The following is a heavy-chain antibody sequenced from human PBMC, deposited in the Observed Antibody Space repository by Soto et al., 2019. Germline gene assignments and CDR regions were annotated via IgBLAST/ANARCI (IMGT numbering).Heavy chain of an antibody. V-gene: IGHV1-69*06. CDR3: ARRDTSGFLRYFDN. J-gene: IGHJ4*02. CDR2: IVPNVGTV. Sequence: GGPVKVSCKASGGTLSSFINYPINWVRQAPGQGLEWMGGIVPNVGTVNYAQKFQGRVTITADKSTGTAYMELSSLRSEDTALHYCARRDTSGFLRYFDNWGQGTLVTVSS. CDR1: GGTLSSFINYP. D-gene: IGHD3-3*01.